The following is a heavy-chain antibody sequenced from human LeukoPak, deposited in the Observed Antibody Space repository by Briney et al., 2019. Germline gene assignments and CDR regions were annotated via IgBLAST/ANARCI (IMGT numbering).Heavy chain of an antibody. J-gene: IGHJ3*02. CDR1: GYTFTSYY. CDR3: ARATNKGLPLDAFDI. Sequence: ASVKVSCKASGYTFTSYYMHWVRQAPGQGLEWMGIINPSGGSTSYAQKFQGRVTMTRDMSTSTVYMELSSLRSEDTAVYYCARATNKGLPLDAFDIWGQGTMVTVSS. D-gene: IGHD5-18*01. CDR2: INPSGGST. V-gene: IGHV1-46*01.